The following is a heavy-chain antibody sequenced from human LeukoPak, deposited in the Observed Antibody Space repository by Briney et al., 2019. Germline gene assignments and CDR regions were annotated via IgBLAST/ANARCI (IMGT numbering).Heavy chain of an antibody. D-gene: IGHD2-21*01. CDR1: GYTLTNYF. CDR3: ARGVPRSTWVGIYFDN. V-gene: IGHV1-46*01. Sequence: SVHVSCKASGYTLTNYFMHWVRHAPGPRLGWRVVFNLSCSRTSNAQKFQGRVTMTRHTSASTVYMELSSLRADDPAVYYCARGVPRSTWVGIYFDNWGQGTIVTVSS. CDR2: FNLSCSRT. J-gene: IGHJ4*02.